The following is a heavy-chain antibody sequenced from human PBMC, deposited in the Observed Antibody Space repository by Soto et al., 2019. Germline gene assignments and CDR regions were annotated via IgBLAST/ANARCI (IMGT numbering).Heavy chain of an antibody. CDR1: GYTFTGYY. D-gene: IGHD3-22*01. CDR3: AVTYYYDRSGYFPGAFDI. J-gene: IGHJ3*02. Sequence: ASVKVSCKASGYTFTGYYMHWVRQAPGQGLEWMGWINPNSGGTNYAQKFQGWVTMTRDTSISTAYMELSRLRSDDTAVYYCAVTYYYDRSGYFPGAFDIWGQGTMVTVSS. CDR2: INPNSGGT. V-gene: IGHV1-2*04.